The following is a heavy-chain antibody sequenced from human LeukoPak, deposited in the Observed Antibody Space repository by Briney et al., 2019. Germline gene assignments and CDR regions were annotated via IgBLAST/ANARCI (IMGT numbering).Heavy chain of an antibody. CDR1: GFTFSSYA. D-gene: IGHD1-26*01. J-gene: IGHJ4*02. CDR2: ISHDGSNK. V-gene: IGHV3-30*04. Sequence: SGGSLRLSCAASGFTFSSYAMHWVRQAPGKGLEWVALISHDGSNKYYADSVKGRFTISRDNSKNTLYLQMNSLRAEDTAVYYCARDRPGIVRWFDYWGQGTLVTVSS. CDR3: ARDRPGIVRWFDY.